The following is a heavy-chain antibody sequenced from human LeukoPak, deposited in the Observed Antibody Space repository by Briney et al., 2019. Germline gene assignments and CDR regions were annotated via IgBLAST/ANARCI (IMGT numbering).Heavy chain of an antibody. D-gene: IGHD2-2*01. CDR3: ARDRGPPDCSSTSCPGYYYMDV. J-gene: IGHJ6*03. CDR1: GGTFSSYA. V-gene: IGHV1-69*04. CDR2: IIPILGIA. Sequence: GSSVKVSCKASGGTFSSYAISWVRQAPGQGLEWMGRIIPILGIANYAQKFQGRVTITADKSTSTAYMELSSLRSEDTAVYYCARDRGPPDCSSTSCPGYYYMDVWGKGTTVTVSS.